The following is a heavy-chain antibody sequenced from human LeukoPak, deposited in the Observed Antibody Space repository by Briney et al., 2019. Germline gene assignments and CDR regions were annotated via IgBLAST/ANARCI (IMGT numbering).Heavy chain of an antibody. CDR3: ARAGGDYYGMDV. CDR1: GGSISSGGYS. J-gene: IGHJ6*04. Sequence: SETLSLTCAVSGGSISSGGYSWSWIRQPPGKGLEWIGYIYHSGSTYYNPSLKSRVTISVDRSKNQFSLKLSSVTAADTAVCYCARAGGDYYGMDVWGKGTTVTVSS. D-gene: IGHD4-17*01. CDR2: IYHSGST. V-gene: IGHV4-30-2*01.